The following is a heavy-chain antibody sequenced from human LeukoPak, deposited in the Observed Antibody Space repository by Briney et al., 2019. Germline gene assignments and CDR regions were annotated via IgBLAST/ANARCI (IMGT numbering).Heavy chain of an antibody. CDR2: IYYSGST. Sequence: SETLSLTCTVSGGSISSYYRSWIRQPPGKGLEWIGYIYYSGSTNYNPSLKSRVTISVDTSKNQFSLKLSSVTAADTAVYYCARLVWFGELYYFDYWGQGTLVTVSS. CDR3: ARLVWFGELYYFDY. CDR1: GGSISSYY. D-gene: IGHD3-10*01. J-gene: IGHJ4*02. V-gene: IGHV4-59*08.